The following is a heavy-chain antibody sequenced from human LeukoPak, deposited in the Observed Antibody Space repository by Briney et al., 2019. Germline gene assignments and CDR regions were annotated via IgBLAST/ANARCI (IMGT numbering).Heavy chain of an antibody. CDR2: ISGSGGST. J-gene: IGHJ4*02. CDR3: AKDADTAMVHFDY. Sequence: GGSLRLSCAASGFTFSSYATSWVRQPTAKGQEWDSAISGSGGSTYYADSVKGRFTISRDNSKNTLYLQMNSLRAEDTAVYYCAKDADTAMVHFDYWGQGTLVTVSS. D-gene: IGHD5-18*01. CDR1: GFTFSSYA. V-gene: IGHV3-23*01.